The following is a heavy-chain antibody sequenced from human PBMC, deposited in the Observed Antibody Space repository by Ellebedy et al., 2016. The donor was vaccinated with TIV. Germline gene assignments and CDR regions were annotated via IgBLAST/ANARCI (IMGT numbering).Heavy chain of an antibody. CDR2: IYPGDSDT. CDR1: GYSFTSYW. D-gene: IGHD3-9*01. V-gene: IGHV5-51*01. CDR3: ARLFPGVSDDILTGYGPLYYYYYGMDV. Sequence: GESLKISXKGSGYSFTSYWIGWVRQMPGKGLEWMGIIYPGDSDTRYRPSFQGQVTISADKSISTAYLQWSSLKDSDTAMYYCARLFPGVSDDILTGYGPLYYYYYGMDVWGQGTTVTVSS. J-gene: IGHJ6*02.